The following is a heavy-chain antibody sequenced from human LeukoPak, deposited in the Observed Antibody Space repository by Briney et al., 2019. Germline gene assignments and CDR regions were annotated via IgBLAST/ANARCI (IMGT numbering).Heavy chain of an antibody. CDR2: IYYSGST. D-gene: IGHD3-9*01. J-gene: IGHJ3*02. CDR1: GGSISSYY. V-gene: IGHV4-59*01. Sequence: LETLSLTCTVSGGSISSYYWSWIRQPPGKGLEWIGYIYYSGSTNYNPSLKSRVTISVDTSKNQFSLKLSSVTAADTAVYYCARPHRAIDAFDIWGQGTMVTVSS. CDR3: ARPHRAIDAFDI.